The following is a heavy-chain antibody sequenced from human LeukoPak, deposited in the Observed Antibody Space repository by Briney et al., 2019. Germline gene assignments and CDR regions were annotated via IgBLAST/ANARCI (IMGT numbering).Heavy chain of an antibody. Sequence: GGSLRLSCAASGFTFSSYAMSWVRQAPGKGLEWVSAISGGGGSTYYADSVKGRFTISRDNSKNTLYLQMNSLRAEDTAVYYCAKDPWELVDILTGYTDYWGQGTLVTVSS. J-gene: IGHJ4*02. CDR2: ISGGGGST. D-gene: IGHD3-9*01. V-gene: IGHV3-23*01. CDR3: AKDPWELVDILTGYTDY. CDR1: GFTFSSYA.